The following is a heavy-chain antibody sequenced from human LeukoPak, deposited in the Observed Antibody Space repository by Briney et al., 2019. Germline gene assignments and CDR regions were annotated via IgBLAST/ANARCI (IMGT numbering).Heavy chain of an antibody. J-gene: IGHJ4*02. CDR2: ISYDGSNK. V-gene: IGHV3-30*03. D-gene: IGHD3-3*01. CDR3: ARGARITIFGVVITSLTFDY. CDR1: GFTYSSYG. Sequence: PGGSLRLSCAASGFTYSSYGMHWVRQAPGKGLAWVAVISYDGSNKYYADSVKGRFTISRDNSKNTLYLQMNSLRAEDTAVYYCARGARITIFGVVITSLTFDYWGQGTLVTVSS.